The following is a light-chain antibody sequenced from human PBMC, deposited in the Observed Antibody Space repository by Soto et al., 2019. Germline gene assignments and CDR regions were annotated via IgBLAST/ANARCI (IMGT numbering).Light chain of an antibody. CDR3: HQYLSYSHYT. V-gene: IGKV1-5*03. CDR2: KAS. J-gene: IGKJ3*01. CDR1: QSISRY. Sequence: DVQMTQSPSTLSASVGDRVTITCRASQSISRYLAWYQQKPGRAPKLLIYKASTLERGLPLRFSGSGSGTDFTLTICSLQTEDVATYCCHQYLSYSHYTIGPEIKV.